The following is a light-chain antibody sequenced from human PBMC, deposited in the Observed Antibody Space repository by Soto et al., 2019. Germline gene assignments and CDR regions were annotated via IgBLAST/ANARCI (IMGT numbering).Light chain of an antibody. CDR2: EVI. CDR1: SSDVGGYDY. J-gene: IGLJ2*01. V-gene: IGLV2-8*01. CDR3: SSYAGSNNLV. Sequence: QSALTQPPSASGSPGQSVTISCTGTSSDVGGYDYVSWYQQHPGKAPKLMIYEVIRRPSGVPDRFSGSKSGNTASLTVSGLQAEDEADYYCSSYAGSNNLVFGAGTKLTVL.